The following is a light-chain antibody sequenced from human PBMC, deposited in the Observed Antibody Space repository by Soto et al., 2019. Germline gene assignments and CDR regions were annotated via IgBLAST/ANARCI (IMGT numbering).Light chain of an antibody. CDR2: VAS. J-gene: IGKJ1*01. CDR3: QQYGSSPRT. Sequence: EIVLTQSPATLSVSPGERATLSCRASQSVNQKLGWYQQKPGQAPRLLIYVASYRATGIPARFSGSGSGTEYTLTISNLQAEDFAVYYCQQYGSSPRTFGQGTKGDIK. CDR1: QSVNQK. V-gene: IGKV3-15*01.